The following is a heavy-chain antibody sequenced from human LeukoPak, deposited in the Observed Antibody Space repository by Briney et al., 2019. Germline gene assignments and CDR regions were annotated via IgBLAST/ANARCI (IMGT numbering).Heavy chain of an antibody. CDR2: IKEDGSEQ. Sequence: GVSLRLSCAASGFTFSTYWMTWVRQAPGKGLEWVANIKEDGSEQVYMDSVKGRFTISRDNAENSLYLQMNSLRAEDTAVYFCARDPYNSNYGAFDIWGQGTMGTVSS. V-gene: IGHV3-7*01. CDR1: GFTFSTYW. CDR3: ARDPYNSNYGAFDI. J-gene: IGHJ3*02. D-gene: IGHD4-11*01.